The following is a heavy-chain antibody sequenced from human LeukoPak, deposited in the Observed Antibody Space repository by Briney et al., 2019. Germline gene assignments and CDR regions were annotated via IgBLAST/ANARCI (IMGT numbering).Heavy chain of an antibody. V-gene: IGHV3-33*01. CDR2: IWYDGSNK. CDR1: RFTFSSYG. CDR3: ARDARGFGSYNWFDP. Sequence: PGGSLRLSCAASRFTFSSYGMHWVRQAPGKGLEWVAVIWYDGSNKYYADSVKGRFTISRDNSKNTLYLQMNSLRAEDTAVYYCARDARGFGSYNWFDPWGQGTLVTVSS. J-gene: IGHJ5*02. D-gene: IGHD3-16*01.